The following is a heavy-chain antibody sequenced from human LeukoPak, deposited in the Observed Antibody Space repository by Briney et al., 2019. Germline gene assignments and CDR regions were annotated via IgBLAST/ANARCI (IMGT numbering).Heavy chain of an antibody. V-gene: IGHV1-18*04. CDR2: ISAYNGNT. D-gene: IGHD2-2*01. CDR3: ARVAKLSSRIVVVPAALNEAYYYGMDV. J-gene: IGHJ6*04. CDR1: GYTFTSYG. Sequence: GASVKVSRKASGYTFTSYGISWVRQAPGQGLEWMGWISAYNGNTNYAQKLRGRVTMTTDTSTSTAYMELRSLRSDDTAVYYCARVAKLSSRIVVVPAALNEAYYYGMDVWGKGTTVTVSS.